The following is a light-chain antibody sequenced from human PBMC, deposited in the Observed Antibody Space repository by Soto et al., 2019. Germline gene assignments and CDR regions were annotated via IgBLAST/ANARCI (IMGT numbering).Light chain of an antibody. Sequence: EIVLTQSPATLSVSPGERVPLFCRASQSVNKHLAWYQHRPGQAPRLLIYDTSYRAAGIPARFSGSGSGTDFTLTISSLKPEDLAVYYCQQRGTFGPGTKVDI. CDR2: DTS. V-gene: IGKV3-11*01. CDR3: QQRGT. CDR1: QSVNKH. J-gene: IGKJ3*01.